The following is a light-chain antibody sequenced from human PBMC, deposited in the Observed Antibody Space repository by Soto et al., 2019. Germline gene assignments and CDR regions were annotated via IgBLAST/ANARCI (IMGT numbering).Light chain of an antibody. CDR1: QGISNY. J-gene: IGKJ5*01. Sequence: DIQMTQSPSSLSASVGDRVTITCQASQGISNYLNWSQQKPGKAPKLLIYDASNLETGGPSRFSGSRSGTDFTFTISNLQPEDIATYYWQQYDNLPSITFGQGTRLEIK. CDR3: QQYDNLPSIT. CDR2: DAS. V-gene: IGKV1-33*01.